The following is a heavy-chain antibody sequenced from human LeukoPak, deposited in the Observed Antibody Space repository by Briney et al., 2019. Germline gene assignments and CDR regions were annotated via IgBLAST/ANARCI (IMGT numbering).Heavy chain of an antibody. J-gene: IGHJ4*02. Sequence: GGSLRLSCVASGFTVSSNYMSWVRQAPGKGLEWVSVIYSGGSTYYADSVKGRFTISRDNSKNTLYLQMNSLRAEDTAVYYCASRGYSYGQTIDYWGQGTLVTVSS. D-gene: IGHD5-18*01. V-gene: IGHV3-66*02. CDR2: IYSGGST. CDR1: GFTVSSNY. CDR3: ASRGYSYGQTIDY.